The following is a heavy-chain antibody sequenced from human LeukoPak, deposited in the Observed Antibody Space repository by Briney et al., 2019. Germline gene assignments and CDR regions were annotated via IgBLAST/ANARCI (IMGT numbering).Heavy chain of an antibody. Sequence: SETLSLTCTVSGGSISSSSYYWGWIRQPPGKGLEWIGYIYYSGSTNYNPSLKSRVTISVDTSKNQFSLKLSSVTAADTAVYYCARPALKGGFGDNWFDPWGQGTLVTVSS. V-gene: IGHV4-61*05. CDR2: IYYSGST. D-gene: IGHD3-10*01. J-gene: IGHJ5*02. CDR3: ARPALKGGFGDNWFDP. CDR1: GGSISSSSYY.